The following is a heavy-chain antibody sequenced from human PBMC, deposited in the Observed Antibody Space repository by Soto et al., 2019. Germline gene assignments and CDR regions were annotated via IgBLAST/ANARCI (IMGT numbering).Heavy chain of an antibody. CDR2: IWYDGTIK. V-gene: IGHV3-33*01. Sequence: QVQLVESGGGVVQPGKSLRLSCAAPGFTFTNHAMHWVRQAPGKGLEWVAAIWYDGTIKYYADSVKGRLTISRDNSKNTLYLQMNRLRAEDTAIFYCARAMRRWELLGHWGQGAPVTVSS. D-gene: IGHD1-26*01. J-gene: IGHJ4*02. CDR3: ARAMRRWELLGH. CDR1: GFTFTNHA.